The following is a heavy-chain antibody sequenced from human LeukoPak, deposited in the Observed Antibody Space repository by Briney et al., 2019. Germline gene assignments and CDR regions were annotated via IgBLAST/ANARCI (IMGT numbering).Heavy chain of an antibody. CDR1: GDSISNYY. J-gene: IGHJ4*02. D-gene: IGHD3-3*01. CDR2: IYYSGST. V-gene: IGHV4-59*01. CDR3: ARGHLWSGYSRDRGDY. Sequence: AETLSLTCTVSGDSISNYYWSWIRQPPGKGLEWLGYIYYSGSTNYNPSLKSRVTISVDTSKNQFSLKLSSVTAADTAVYSCARGHLWSGYSRDRGDYWGQGTLVTVSS.